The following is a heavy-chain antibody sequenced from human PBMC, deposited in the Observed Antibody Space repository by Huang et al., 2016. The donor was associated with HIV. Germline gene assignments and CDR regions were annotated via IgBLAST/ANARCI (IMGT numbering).Heavy chain of an antibody. CDR1: GYKFSSYW. D-gene: IGHD2-15*01. Sequence: EVQLVQSGTEVKKPGESLKISCKGSGYKFSSYWIGWVRQMPGKGLEWGGVIYPEDSNTRYSPSIQGQVTISADKSISTAYVQWSSLKVSDTGVYYCASRRAAPESYFIDVWGKGTTVIVSS. CDR3: ASRRAAPESYFIDV. J-gene: IGHJ6*03. V-gene: IGHV5-51*03. CDR2: IYPEDSNT.